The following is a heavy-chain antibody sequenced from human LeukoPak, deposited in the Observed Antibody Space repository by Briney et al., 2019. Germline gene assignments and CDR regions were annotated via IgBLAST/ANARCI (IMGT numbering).Heavy chain of an antibody. CDR3: ARDYDSSGYYGN. Sequence: QPGRSLRLSCAASGCTFSSYAMHWVRQAPGKGLEWVAVISYDGSNKYYADSVKGRFTTSRDNSKNTLYLQMNSLRAEDTAVYYCARDYDSSGYYGNWGQGTLVSVSS. J-gene: IGHJ4*02. D-gene: IGHD3-22*01. CDR1: GCTFSSYA. CDR2: ISYDGSNK. V-gene: IGHV3-30-3*01.